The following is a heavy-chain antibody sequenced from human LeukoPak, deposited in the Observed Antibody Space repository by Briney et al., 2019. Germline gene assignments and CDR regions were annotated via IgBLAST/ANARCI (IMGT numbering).Heavy chain of an antibody. Sequence: GRSLRLSCAASGFTFNSFAMNWVRQPPGNGLGWVSSISGSDGTSHYAAFVKGRFTISRDNSKNTLYLQMNSLRAEDTAAYYCAKSLGVGGYTRYKGFDQWGQGTLVVVSS. V-gene: IGHV3-23*01. D-gene: IGHD3-16*02. J-gene: IGHJ4*02. CDR1: GFTFNSFA. CDR3: AKSLGVGGYTRYKGFDQ. CDR2: ISGSDGTS.